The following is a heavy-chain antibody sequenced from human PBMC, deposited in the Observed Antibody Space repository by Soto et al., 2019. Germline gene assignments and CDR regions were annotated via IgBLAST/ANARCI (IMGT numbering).Heavy chain of an antibody. CDR2: ISAFNGYT. Sequence: QAQVVQSGGEVKRPGASVKVSCKASGYIFNKYGFNWVRQAPGQGLEWMGRISAFNGYTNLAQKFQGRLTLTTDASTNTAYMELSSLRSGDTPTYSCARGRAVVVQAGTPDAFDVWGQGTMVTVSS. CDR1: GYIFNKYG. V-gene: IGHV1-18*01. J-gene: IGHJ3*01. CDR3: ARGRAVVVQAGTPDAFDV. D-gene: IGHD2-15*01.